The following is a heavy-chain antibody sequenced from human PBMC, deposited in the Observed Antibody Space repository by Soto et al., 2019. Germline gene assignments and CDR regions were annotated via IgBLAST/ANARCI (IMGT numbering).Heavy chain of an antibody. CDR1: GFTFSHYS. J-gene: IGHJ4*02. Sequence: EVQLVESGGGLVQPGGSLILSCAASGFTFSHYSMNCVRQAPGKGLEWVSYISSSSSTIYYADSVKGRFTISRDNAKNSLFLQMNSLRAEDTAVYNCAKDIDVGGQGTLVTVSS. CDR2: ISSSSSTI. CDR3: AKDIDV. V-gene: IGHV3-48*01. D-gene: IGHD2-15*01.